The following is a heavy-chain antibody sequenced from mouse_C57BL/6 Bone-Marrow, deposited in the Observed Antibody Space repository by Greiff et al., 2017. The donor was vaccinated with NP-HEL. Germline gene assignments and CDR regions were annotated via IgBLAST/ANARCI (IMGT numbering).Heavy chain of an antibody. CDR1: GYSFTGYY. CDR2: INPRTGGT. D-gene: IGHD6-1*01. V-gene: IGHV1-42*01. J-gene: IGHJ2*01. Sequence: EVQLVESGTVLARPGASVKISCKASGYSFTGYYMNWVKQSPEKSLEWIGEINPRTGGTTYNQKFKAKATLTVDKSSCTAYMQLKSLTSEDSAVYYCARCLNFDYWGQGTTLTVSS. CDR3: ARCLNFDY.